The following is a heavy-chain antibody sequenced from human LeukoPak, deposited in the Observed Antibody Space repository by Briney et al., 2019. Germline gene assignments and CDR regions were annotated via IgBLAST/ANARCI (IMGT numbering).Heavy chain of an antibody. CDR3: ARGGLVRGAEHDY. CDR1: GFTFSNYW. J-gene: IGHJ4*02. Sequence: PGGSLRLSCVASGFTFSNYWMHWVRQAPGKGLVWVSRINADGTSTTYADSVKGRLTISRDNAKNTLYLQMNSLRAEDTAVYLCARGGLVRGAEHDYWGQGTLVTVSS. D-gene: IGHD3-10*01. CDR2: INADGTST. V-gene: IGHV3-74*01.